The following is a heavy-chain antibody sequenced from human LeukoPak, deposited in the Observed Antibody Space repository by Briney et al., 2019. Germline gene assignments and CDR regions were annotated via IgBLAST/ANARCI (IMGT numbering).Heavy chain of an antibody. CDR2: IYYSGNT. V-gene: IGHV4-59*01. CDR3: ASSDCSGYDDN. D-gene: IGHD3-22*01. CDR1: GGSISSYY. Sequence: SETLSLTCTVSGGSISSYYWTWIRHPPGKGLEWIGYIYYSGNTNHNPSLKSRVTISVDTSKNQFSLKLSSVTAADTAVYYCASSDCSGYDDNWGQGTLVTVSS. J-gene: IGHJ4*02.